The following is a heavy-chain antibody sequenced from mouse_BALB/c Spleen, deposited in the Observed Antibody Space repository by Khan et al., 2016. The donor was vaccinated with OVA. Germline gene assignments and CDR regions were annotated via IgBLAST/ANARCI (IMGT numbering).Heavy chain of an antibody. CDR1: GFTFSSYD. CDR2: INSGGDTT. J-gene: IGHJ1*01. V-gene: IGHV5-12-1*01. CDR3: TRRPGYFDV. Sequence: EVELVESGGGLVKPGGSLKLSCTASGFTFSSYDMSWVRQTPEKRLEWVAYINSGGDTTYSPDTVKGRFTISRDNAKNTLYLQMSSLKSEDTAIYYCTRRPGYFDVWGEGTTVTVSS.